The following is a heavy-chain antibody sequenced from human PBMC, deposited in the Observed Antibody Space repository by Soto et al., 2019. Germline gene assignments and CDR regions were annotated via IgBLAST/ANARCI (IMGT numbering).Heavy chain of an antibody. CDR3: ARAIAAAADYFDY. D-gene: IGHD6-13*01. J-gene: IGHJ4*02. V-gene: IGHV1-69*01. CDR2: IIPIFGTA. Sequence: QVQLVQSGAEVKKPGSSVKVSCKASGGTFSSYAISWVRQAPGQGLEWMGGIIPIFGTANYAQKFQGRVTITADESTNTAYRELSSLRSEDTAVYYCARAIAAAADYFDYWGQGTLVTVSS. CDR1: GGTFSSYA.